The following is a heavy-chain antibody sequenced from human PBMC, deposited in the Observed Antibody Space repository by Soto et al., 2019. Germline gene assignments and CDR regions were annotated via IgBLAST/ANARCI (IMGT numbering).Heavy chain of an antibody. CDR3: ARSAGWYAVHS. V-gene: IGHV4-4*02. J-gene: IGHJ4*02. CDR2: VFHTGTT. CDR1: GDSVSSPYY. Sequence: QVQLQESGPGLVKPSGTLSLTCAVSGDSVSSPYYWCWVRQPSGKGLEWIGEVFHTGTTSYNPSLRSRVTISMDKSINQFSLDLSSVTAADTAVYYCARSAGWYAVHSWGPGTLVIVSS. D-gene: IGHD6-19*01.